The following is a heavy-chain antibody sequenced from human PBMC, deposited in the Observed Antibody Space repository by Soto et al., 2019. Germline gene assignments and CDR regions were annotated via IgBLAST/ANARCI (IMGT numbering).Heavy chain of an antibody. D-gene: IGHD2-2*01. V-gene: IGHV1-69*06. J-gene: IGHJ1*01. Sequence: QVQLVQSGAEVQKPGSSVKVSCKASGGTLDSQGISWFRQAPGQGLEWMGRITPVSETANYAQRFQGRVTITAVKSTSTAYSALGVLISPCTRGSYETTAALGCTVKEY. CDR2: ITPVSETA. CDR3: TTAALGCTVKEY. CDR1: GGTLDSQG.